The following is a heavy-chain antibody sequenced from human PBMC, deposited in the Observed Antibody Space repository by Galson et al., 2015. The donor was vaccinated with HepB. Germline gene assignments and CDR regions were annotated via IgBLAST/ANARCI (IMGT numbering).Heavy chain of an antibody. CDR1: GDSVSSNSAA. Sequence: CAISGDSVSSNSAAWNWMRQSPSRGLEWLGRTYYRSKWYTDYAPSVKSRITINPDTSKNQFSLKLSSVTAADTAVYYCARIGRKIGESDFDYWGQGTLVTVSS. V-gene: IGHV6-1*01. J-gene: IGHJ4*02. CDR2: TYYRSKWYT. D-gene: IGHD3-10*01. CDR3: ARIGRKIGESDFDY.